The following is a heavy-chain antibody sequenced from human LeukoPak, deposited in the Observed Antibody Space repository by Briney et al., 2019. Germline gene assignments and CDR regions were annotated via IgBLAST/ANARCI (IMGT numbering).Heavy chain of an antibody. CDR1: GFTFSNYA. CDR3: ARQIGYCSGGSCYFDN. J-gene: IGHJ4*02. CDR2: ISGSGGDT. D-gene: IGHD2-15*01. Sequence: GGSLRLSCAASGFTFSNYAMSWVRQAPGTGLQWASAISGSGGDTYHADSVKGRFTISRDKSKNTVVLQMNSLRVDDMGVYYCARQIGYCSGGSCYFDNWGQGTLVTVSS. V-gene: IGHV3-23*01.